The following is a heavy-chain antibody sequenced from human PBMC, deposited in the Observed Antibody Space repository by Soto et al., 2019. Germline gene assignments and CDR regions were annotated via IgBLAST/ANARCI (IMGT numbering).Heavy chain of an antibody. CDR3: GIVDMITFGGITGPNDAFDR. CDR1: GGSISSSY. D-gene: IGHD3-16*01. Sequence: SETLSLTCTVSGGSISSSYWSWIRQPPGKGLEWIGDIYDSGSTYYNSSLKSRVTMSVDTSNNQFSLKLSSVTAADTAVYYCGIVDMITFGGITGPNDAFDRWGQGKMVTVSS. J-gene: IGHJ3*01. CDR2: IYDSGST. V-gene: IGHV4-59*08.